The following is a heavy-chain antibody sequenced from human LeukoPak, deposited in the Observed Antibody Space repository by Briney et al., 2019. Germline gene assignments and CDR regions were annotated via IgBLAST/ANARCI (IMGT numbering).Heavy chain of an antibody. J-gene: IGHJ3*02. CDR2: ISYDGSNK. V-gene: IGHV3-30*04. Sequence: GGSLRLSCAASGFTFSSYAMHWVRQAPGKGLEWVAVISYDGSNKYYADSVRGRFTISRDNSKNTLYLQMNSLRAEDTAVYYCAIWADYGDVCDAFDIWGQGTMVTVSS. CDR1: GFTFSSYA. D-gene: IGHD4-17*01. CDR3: AIWADYGDVCDAFDI.